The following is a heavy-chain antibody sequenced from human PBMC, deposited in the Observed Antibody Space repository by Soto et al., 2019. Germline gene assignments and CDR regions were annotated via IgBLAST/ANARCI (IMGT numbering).Heavy chain of an antibody. CDR2: ISWNSGSI. J-gene: IGHJ3*02. V-gene: IGHV3-9*01. Sequence: DVQLVESGGGLVQPGRSLRLSCAASGFTFDDYAMHWVRQAPGKGLEWVSGISWNSGSIGYADSEKGRFTISRDNAKNSLYRQMNSLRAEDTALYYWAEWDDYGDRKEAFDIWGQGTKVTVSS. D-gene: IGHD4-17*01. CDR3: AEWDDYGDRKEAFDI. CDR1: GFTFDDYA.